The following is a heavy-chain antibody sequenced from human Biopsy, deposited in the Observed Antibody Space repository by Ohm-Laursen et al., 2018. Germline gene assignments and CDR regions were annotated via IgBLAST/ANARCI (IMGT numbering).Heavy chain of an antibody. CDR1: GVTLSGYG. Sequence: SLRLSCSAFGVTLSGYGMNWVRQAPGKGLEWVSSISASSSYIYYADSVKGRFTVSRDNTKNTLYLQMNGLRAADTAIYFCATELLPPGVGGPWLDSWGQGTPVTVSS. D-gene: IGHD3-10*01. J-gene: IGHJ5*01. CDR2: ISASSSYI. CDR3: ATELLPPGVGGPWLDS. V-gene: IGHV3-21*06.